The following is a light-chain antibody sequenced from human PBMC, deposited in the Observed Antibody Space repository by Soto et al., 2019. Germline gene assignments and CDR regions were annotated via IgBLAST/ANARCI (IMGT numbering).Light chain of an antibody. J-gene: IGLJ2*01. V-gene: IGLV2-18*02. Sequence: QSALTHPPSVSGSPGQSVTISCIGTSSDVGTYDRVSWYQAPPGTAPKLIIYEVHYRPSGVPDRFSGSKSGNTASLTISGLRAEDEADYYCSSYAASTTLLFGGGTKVTVL. CDR2: EVH. CDR1: SSDVGTYDR. CDR3: SSYAASTTLL.